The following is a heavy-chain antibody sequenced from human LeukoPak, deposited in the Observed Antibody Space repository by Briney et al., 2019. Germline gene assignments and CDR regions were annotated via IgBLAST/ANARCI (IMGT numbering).Heavy chain of an antibody. CDR3: ARESGKFDY. Sequence: TGGSLRLSCVGAGLPIADFAMHWVRQAPGKGLEWVSLISGDGVSTFYADSVKGRFSISRDNSKNSLSLEMNSLRTEDTAMYYCARESGKFDYWGQGTLVAVSS. J-gene: IGHJ4*02. CDR2: ISGDGVST. CDR1: GLPIADFA. V-gene: IGHV3-43*02.